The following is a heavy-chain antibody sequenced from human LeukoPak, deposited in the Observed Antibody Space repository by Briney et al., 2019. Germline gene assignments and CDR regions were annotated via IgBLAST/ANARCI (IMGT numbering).Heavy chain of an antibody. CDR3: AKDGYYDSSGYFDY. CDR2: ISSSGSTI. J-gene: IGHJ4*02. D-gene: IGHD3-22*01. V-gene: IGHV3-11*04. CDR1: GFTFSDYN. Sequence: GGSLRLSCAASGFTFSDYNMRWIRQAPGKGLEWVSYISSSGSTIYYADSVKGRFTISRDNAKNSLYLQMNSLRAEDTAVYYCAKDGYYDSSGYFDYWGQGTLVTVSS.